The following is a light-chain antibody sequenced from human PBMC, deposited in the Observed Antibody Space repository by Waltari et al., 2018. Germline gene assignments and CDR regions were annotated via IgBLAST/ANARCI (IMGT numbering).Light chain of an antibody. CDR3: QQYYNTPFT. J-gene: IGKJ3*01. CDR2: WAS. Sequence: IVMTQSPDPLAVSLGERATINCKSSQSVLYSSNNKNYLTWYQKKPGQPPKLLIYWASTRESGVPDRFSGSGSGTDFTLTISSLQAEDVAVYYCQQYYNTPFTFGPGTKVD. V-gene: IGKV4-1*01. CDR1: QSVLYSSNNKNY.